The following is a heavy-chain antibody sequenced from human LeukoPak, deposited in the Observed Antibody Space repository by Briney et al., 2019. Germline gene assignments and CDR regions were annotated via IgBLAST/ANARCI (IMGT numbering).Heavy chain of an antibody. V-gene: IGHV4-39*07. Sequence: SETLSLTCTVSGGSISSSSYYWGWIRQPPGKGLEWIGSIYYGGSTYYNPSLKSRVTISVDTSKNQFSLKLSSVTAADTAVYYCARHDKGKIGYYYGSGPRGIDYWGQGTLVTVSS. J-gene: IGHJ4*02. CDR3: ARHDKGKIGYYYGSGPRGIDY. D-gene: IGHD3-10*01. CDR1: GGSISSSSYY. CDR2: IYYGGST.